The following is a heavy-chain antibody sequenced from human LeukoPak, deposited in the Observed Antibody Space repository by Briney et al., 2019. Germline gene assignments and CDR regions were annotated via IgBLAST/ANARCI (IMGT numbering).Heavy chain of an antibody. CDR3: AKDHVEGRVYFDY. CDR2: LSYEGSHK. V-gene: IGHV3-30*18. CDR1: VYPFNSYH. D-gene: IGHD3-10*01. Sequence: GGSLRLSCAAWVYPFNSYHMHWVRQAPGKGLEGVGDLSYEGSHKFYTDSVKGRFTISRHNSKHTLSLQMNSLRPEDTAVYTCAKDHVEGRVYFDYWGEGALVTVS. J-gene: IGHJ4*02.